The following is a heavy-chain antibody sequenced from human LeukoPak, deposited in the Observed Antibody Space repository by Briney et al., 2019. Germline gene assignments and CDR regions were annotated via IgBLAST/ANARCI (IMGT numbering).Heavy chain of an antibody. CDR1: GFTFSSYS. V-gene: IGHV3-21*01. D-gene: IGHD1-20*01. Sequence: PGGSLRLSCAASGFTFSSYSMNWVRQAPGKGLEWVSSISSTSYIYYADSVKGRFTISRDNAKNSLYLQMNSLRAEDTAVYYCAREGNWNDGRVDIYYYYGMDVWGQGTTVTVSS. J-gene: IGHJ6*02. CDR2: ISSTSYI. CDR3: AREGNWNDGRVDIYYYYGMDV.